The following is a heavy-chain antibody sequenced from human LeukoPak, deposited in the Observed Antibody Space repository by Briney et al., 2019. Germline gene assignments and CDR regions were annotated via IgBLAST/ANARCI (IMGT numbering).Heavy chain of an antibody. V-gene: IGHV4-34*01. D-gene: IGHD6-6*01. CDR3: ARGLNSSSSGACCFDP. Sequence: SETLSLTCAVYGGSFSGYYWSWIRQPPGKGLEWIGEINHSGSTNYNPSLKSRVTLSVDTSKNQYSLKLSSVTAADTAVYYCARGLNSSSSGACCFDPWGQGTLVTVSS. CDR1: GGSFSGYY. CDR2: INHSGST. J-gene: IGHJ5*02.